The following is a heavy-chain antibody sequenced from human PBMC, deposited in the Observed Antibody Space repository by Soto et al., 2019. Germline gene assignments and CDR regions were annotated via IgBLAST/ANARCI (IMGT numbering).Heavy chain of an antibody. D-gene: IGHD3-3*01. CDR1: GFTFSSYE. Sequence: PGGSLRLSCAASGFTFSSYEMNWVRQAPGKGLEWVSYISSSGSTIYYADSVKGRFTISRDNAKNSLYLQMNSLRAEDTAVYYCARALTSGVVIIVYYYGMDVWGQGTTVTVSS. CDR3: ARALTSGVVIIVYYYGMDV. CDR2: ISSSGSTI. J-gene: IGHJ6*02. V-gene: IGHV3-48*03.